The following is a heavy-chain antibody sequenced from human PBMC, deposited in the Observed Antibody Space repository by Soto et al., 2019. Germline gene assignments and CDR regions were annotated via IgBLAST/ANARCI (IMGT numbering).Heavy chain of an antibody. CDR1: GYTFTGYG. Sequence: ASVKVSCKASGYTFTGYGISWVRQAPGQGLEWMGWISAYNGNTNYAQKLQGRVTMTTDTSTSTAYMELRSLRSDDTAAYYCARVSDILTLHVAFIYWGQGTLVTVSS. V-gene: IGHV1-18*01. CDR3: ARVSDILTLHVAFIY. CDR2: ISAYNGNT. D-gene: IGHD3-9*01. J-gene: IGHJ4*02.